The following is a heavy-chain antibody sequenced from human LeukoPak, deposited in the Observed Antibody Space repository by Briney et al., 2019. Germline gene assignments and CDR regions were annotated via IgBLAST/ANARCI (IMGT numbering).Heavy chain of an antibody. CDR3: AKDSPVLTV. J-gene: IGHJ4*02. V-gene: IGHV3-23*01. D-gene: IGHD4-17*01. CDR2: ITDSGGGT. CDR1: GSTFSSYS. Sequence: GGSLRLSCAASGSTFSSYSMTWVRQAPGKGLDWVSAITDSGGGTYYADSVKGRFTISRDYSKNTLYLQMSSLRAEDTAVYYCAKDSPVLTVWGQGTLVTVSS.